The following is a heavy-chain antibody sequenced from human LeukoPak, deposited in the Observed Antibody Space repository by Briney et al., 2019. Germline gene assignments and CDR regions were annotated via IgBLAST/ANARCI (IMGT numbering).Heavy chain of an antibody. CDR1: GLTFSSYA. Sequence: GGSLRLPCAASGLTFSSYAMSWVRQAPGKGLEWVSAISGSGGSTYYADSVKGRFTISRDNSKNTVYPQMNSLRAEDTAVYYCAKWTRYCSGGSCYGGTFDYWGQETLVTVSS. J-gene: IGHJ4*02. CDR3: AKWTRYCSGGSCYGGTFDY. V-gene: IGHV3-23*01. CDR2: ISGSGGST. D-gene: IGHD2-15*01.